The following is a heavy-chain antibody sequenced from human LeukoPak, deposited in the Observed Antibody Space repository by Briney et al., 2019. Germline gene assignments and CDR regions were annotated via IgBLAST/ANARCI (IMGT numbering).Heavy chain of an antibody. J-gene: IGHJ4*02. D-gene: IGHD1-26*01. Sequence: GGSLRLSCAASGFTFSSNAMSWVRQAPGKGLEWVSYISSSGSAIYYADSVKGRFTISRDNAKNSLYLQMNSLRAEDTAVYYCAKDHPIVGATTDYWGQGTLVTVSS. V-gene: IGHV3-48*04. CDR2: ISSSGSAI. CDR3: AKDHPIVGATTDY. CDR1: GFTFSSNA.